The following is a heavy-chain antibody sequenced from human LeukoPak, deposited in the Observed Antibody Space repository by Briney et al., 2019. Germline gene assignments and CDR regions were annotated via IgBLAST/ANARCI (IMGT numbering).Heavy chain of an antibody. CDR1: GGSISGYF. D-gene: IGHD4-17*01. V-gene: IGHV4-59*01. J-gene: IGHJ5*02. CDR3: AKFATVTTPNWIDP. Sequence: KPSETLSLTCSVSGGSISGYFWGWIRQPPGEGLQFIGYIYYTGAASYNPSLSGRVTMSVDTSKNQFSLKLTSVTAADTAVYYCAKFATVTTPNWIDPWGQGILVVVSS. CDR2: IYYTGAA.